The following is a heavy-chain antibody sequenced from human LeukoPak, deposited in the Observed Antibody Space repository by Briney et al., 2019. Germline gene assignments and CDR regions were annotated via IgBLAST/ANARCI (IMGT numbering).Heavy chain of an antibody. V-gene: IGHV4-34*01. CDR2: ISERGST. CDR1: GGSFSGHY. CDR3: ARGPITEDGTFHSPNA. J-gene: IGHJ5*02. D-gene: IGHD1-1*01. Sequence: SETLSLTCAVSGGSFSGHYWSCIRHSPGKGLERIGEISERGSTNYNPSLKSRVTISRDTSKNHFSLKVSSVTAADTAVYYCARGPITEDGTFHSPNAWGQGTLVTVSS.